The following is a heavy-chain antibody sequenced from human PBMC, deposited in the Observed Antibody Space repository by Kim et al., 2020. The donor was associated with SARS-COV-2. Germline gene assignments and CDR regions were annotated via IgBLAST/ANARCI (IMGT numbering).Heavy chain of an antibody. D-gene: IGHD3-22*01. CDR2: IIPIFGTA. V-gene: IGHV1-69*13. CDR1: GGTFSSYA. Sequence: SVKVSCKASGGTFSSYAISWVRQAPGQGLEWMGGIIPIFGTANYAQKFQGRVTITADESTSTAYMELSSLRSEDTAVYYCASLPSSYYYDTGHDAFDIWGQGTMVTVSS. CDR3: ASLPSSYYYDTGHDAFDI. J-gene: IGHJ3*02.